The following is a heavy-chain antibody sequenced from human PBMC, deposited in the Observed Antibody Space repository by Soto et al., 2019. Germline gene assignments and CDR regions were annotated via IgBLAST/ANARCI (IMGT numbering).Heavy chain of an antibody. CDR3: ARDQTTYYYDSSGPFQH. Sequence: SVKVSCKASGYTFTSYAMHWVRQAPGQGLEWMGGIIPIFGTANYAQKFQGRVTITADESTSTAYMELSSLRSEDTAVYYCARDQTTYYYDSSGPFQHWGQGTLVTV. J-gene: IGHJ1*01. CDR1: GYTFTSYA. V-gene: IGHV1-69*13. D-gene: IGHD3-22*01. CDR2: IIPIFGTA.